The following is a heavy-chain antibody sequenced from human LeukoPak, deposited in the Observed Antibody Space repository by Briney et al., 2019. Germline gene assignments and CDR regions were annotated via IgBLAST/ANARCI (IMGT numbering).Heavy chain of an antibody. CDR3: ARLRLDCGGDCYYFDY. D-gene: IGHD2-21*02. V-gene: IGHV1-69*04. CDR1: GGTFSSYA. CDR2: IIPILGIA. J-gene: IGHJ4*02. Sequence: SVKVSCKASGGTFSSYAISWVRQAPGQGLEWMGRIIPILGIANYAQKFQGRVTITADKSTSTAYMELSSLRSEDTAVYYCARLRLDCGGDCYYFDYWGQGTLVTVPS.